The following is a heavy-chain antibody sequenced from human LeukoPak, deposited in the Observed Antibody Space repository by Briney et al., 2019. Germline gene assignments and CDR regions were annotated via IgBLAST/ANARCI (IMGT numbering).Heavy chain of an antibody. J-gene: IGHJ3*02. CDR2: IRYDGSNK. CDR1: GFTFGSYG. CDR3: AKDPSGSYSLYAFDI. V-gene: IGHV3-30*02. Sequence: SGGSLRLSCAASGFTFGSYGMHWVRQAPGKGLEWVAFIRYDGSNKYYADSVKGRFTISRDNSKNTLYLQMNSLRAEDTAVYYCAKDPSGSYSLYAFDIWGQGTMVTVSS. D-gene: IGHD3-10*01.